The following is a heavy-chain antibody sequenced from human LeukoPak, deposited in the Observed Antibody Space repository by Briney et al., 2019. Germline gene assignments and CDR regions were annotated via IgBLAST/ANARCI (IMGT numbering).Heavy chain of an antibody. J-gene: IGHJ4*02. V-gene: IGHV3-48*01. CDR1: GFTFTGHS. CDR2: ISSRSILI. Sequence: GGSLRLSCAASGFTFTGHSMNWVRQAPGKGLEWVSYISSRSILIHYADSVKGRFTISRDDARSSLYLQMNSLRAEDTAVYYCARSRATVTTHFDYWGQGTLVTVSS. D-gene: IGHD4-17*01. CDR3: ARSRATVTTHFDY.